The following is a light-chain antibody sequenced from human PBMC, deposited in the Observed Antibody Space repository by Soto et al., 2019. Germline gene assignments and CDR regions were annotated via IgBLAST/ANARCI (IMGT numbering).Light chain of an antibody. CDR1: SGNIANNY. CDR2: EHD. Sequence: NFMLTQPHSVSESPGKTVTISCTRSSGNIANNYVQWYQLRPGSAPTTVIYEHDQRPSGVPDRFSGSIDISSNSASLTISGLKTEDEADYYCQSSDSSNHWVFGGGTKLTV. V-gene: IGLV6-57*03. J-gene: IGLJ3*02. CDR3: QSSDSSNHWV.